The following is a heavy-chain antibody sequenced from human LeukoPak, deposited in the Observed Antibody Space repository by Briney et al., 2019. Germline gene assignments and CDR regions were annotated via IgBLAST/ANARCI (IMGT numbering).Heavy chain of an antibody. V-gene: IGHV1-69*13. Sequence: SVKVSCKASGGFLNTHAITWVRQAPGEGLEWLGGIIPVLGAAHSAQSFQGRVTITADESTSTAYMEMSSLRSEDTAVYYCAMYVWGSVRRWRNWFDPWGQGTLVTVSS. J-gene: IGHJ5*02. CDR2: IIPVLGAA. CDR1: GGFLNTHA. D-gene: IGHD3-16*01. CDR3: AMYVWGSVRRWRNWFDP.